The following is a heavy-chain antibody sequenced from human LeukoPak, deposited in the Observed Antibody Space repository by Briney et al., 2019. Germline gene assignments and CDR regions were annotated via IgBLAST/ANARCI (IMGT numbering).Heavy chain of an antibody. J-gene: IGHJ6*02. CDR3: ASLPGQWLERYYYYGMDV. CDR2: IIPIFGTA. Sequence: ASVKVSCKASGGTFSSYAISWVRQAPGQGLEWMGGIIPIFGTANYAQKFQGRVTITADESTSTAYMELSSLRSEDTAMYYCASLPGQWLERYYYYGMDVWGQGTTVTVSS. CDR1: GGTFSSYA. D-gene: IGHD6-19*01. V-gene: IGHV1-69*13.